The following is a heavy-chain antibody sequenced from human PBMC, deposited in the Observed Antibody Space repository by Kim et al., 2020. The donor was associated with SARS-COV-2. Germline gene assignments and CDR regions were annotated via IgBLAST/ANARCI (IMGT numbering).Heavy chain of an antibody. V-gene: IGHV3-64*01. D-gene: IGHD1-26*01. CDR3: ARVPRSWEPPDY. Sequence: YYANSVKGRFTISRDNSKNTLYLQMGSLRAEDMAVYYCARVPRSWEPPDYWGQGTLVTVSS. J-gene: IGHJ4*02.